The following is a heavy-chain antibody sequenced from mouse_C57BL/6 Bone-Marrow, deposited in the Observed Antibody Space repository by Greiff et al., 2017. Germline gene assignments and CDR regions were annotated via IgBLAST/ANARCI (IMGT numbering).Heavy chain of an antibody. V-gene: IGHV14-4*01. D-gene: IGHD1-1*01. CDR1: GFNIKDDY. CDR2: IDPENGDT. Sequence: EVQLQQSGAELVRPGASVKLSCTASGFNIKDDYMHWVKQRPEQGLEWIGWIDPENGDTEYASKFQGKATITADTSSNTAYLQLSRLTSEDTAVYYCTTWNLLLRYLDYWGQGTTLTVSS. J-gene: IGHJ2*01. CDR3: TTWNLLLRYLDY.